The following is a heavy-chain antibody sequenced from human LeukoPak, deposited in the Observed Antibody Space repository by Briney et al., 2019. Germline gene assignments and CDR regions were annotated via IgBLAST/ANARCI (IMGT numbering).Heavy chain of an antibody. CDR1: GYTFTGYY. D-gene: IGHD4-23*01. CDR3: ARDLGSDYGGNGNWFDP. CDR2: INPNSGGT. V-gene: IGHV1-2*02. J-gene: IGHJ5*02. Sequence: ASVKVSCKASGYTFTGYYMHWVRQAPGQGLEWMGWINPNSGGTNYAQKFQGRVTMTRDTSISTAYMELGRLRSDDTALYYCARDLGSDYGGNGNWFDPWGQGTLVTVSS.